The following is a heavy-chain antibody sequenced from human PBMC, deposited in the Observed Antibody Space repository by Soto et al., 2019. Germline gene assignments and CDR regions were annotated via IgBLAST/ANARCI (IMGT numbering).Heavy chain of an antibody. CDR2: ISSSSSTI. CDR3: AGGNNWFDP. J-gene: IGHJ5*02. Sequence: GGSLRLSCAASGFTFSSYSMNWVRQAPGKGLEWVSYISSSSSTIYYADSVKGRFTISRDNAKNSLYLQMNSLRAEDTAVYYCAGGNNWFDPWGQGTLVTVSS. CDR1: GFTFSSYS. V-gene: IGHV3-48*01.